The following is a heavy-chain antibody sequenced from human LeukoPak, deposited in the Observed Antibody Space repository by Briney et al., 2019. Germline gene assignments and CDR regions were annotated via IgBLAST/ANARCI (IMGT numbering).Heavy chain of an antibody. Sequence: GGSLRLSCAASGFTFSRYWMHWVRQAPGKGLVWVSRINSDGSSTSYADSVKGRFTISRDNAKNTLYLQMNSLRAEDTAVYYCARAANYDYVWGSYRPYNWFDPWGQGTLVTVSS. CDR2: INSDGSST. CDR3: ARAANYDYVWGSYRPYNWFDP. D-gene: IGHD3-16*02. CDR1: GFTFSRYW. V-gene: IGHV3-74*01. J-gene: IGHJ5*02.